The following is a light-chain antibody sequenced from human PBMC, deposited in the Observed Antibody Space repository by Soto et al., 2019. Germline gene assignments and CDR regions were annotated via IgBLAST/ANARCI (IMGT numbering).Light chain of an antibody. CDR2: DAS. CDR3: QHYNDWPPKQYT. J-gene: IGKJ2*01. CDR1: QSVSSY. Sequence: EIVMTQSPATLSVSPGERATLSCRASQSVSSYLAWYQQKPGQAPRLLIYDASTRATGIPARFSGSGSGTEFTLTISSLQSEDFAVYYYQHYNDWPPKQYTFGQGTKLEIK. V-gene: IGKV3-15*01.